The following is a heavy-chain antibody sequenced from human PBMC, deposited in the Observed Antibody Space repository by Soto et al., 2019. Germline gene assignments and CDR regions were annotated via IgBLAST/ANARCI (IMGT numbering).Heavy chain of an antibody. CDR1: GYPFGDYA. J-gene: IGHJ3*01. CDR3: AKDAIPYNGRDDAFDL. Sequence: EVHLLESGGDLVQPGGTLILSCVASGYPFGDYAMRWVRQAPGKGLEWVSAIGPTEAHAPAYAASVKGRFTISRDNSRNILYLQMTNLRAEDMGVYYCAKDAIPYNGRDDAFDLWGQGTMVTVSS. V-gene: IGHV3-23*01. CDR2: IGPTEAHAP. D-gene: IGHD2-2*02.